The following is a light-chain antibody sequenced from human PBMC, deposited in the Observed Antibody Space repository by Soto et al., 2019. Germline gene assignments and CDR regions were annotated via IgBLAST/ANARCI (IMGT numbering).Light chain of an antibody. CDR2: DAS. J-gene: IGKJ2*01. CDR3: QQYDNFPPLT. V-gene: IGKV1-33*01. CDR1: QDISNY. Sequence: DIQMTQSPSSLSASVGDRVTITCQASQDISNYLNWYQQKPGKAPKLLIYDASNLETGVPSRFSGSGSGTEFTVTISSLQSEDIATYYCQQYDNFPPLTFGQGTKVEIK.